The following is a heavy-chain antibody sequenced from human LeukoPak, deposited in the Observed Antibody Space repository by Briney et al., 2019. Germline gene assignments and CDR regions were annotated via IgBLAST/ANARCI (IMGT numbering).Heavy chain of an antibody. Sequence: PGGSLSLSCAASGFTFSINWRHWVRQAPGKGLGWVSRINSDGSSTNYADSVKGRFTISRDNAKNTLYLQMNSLRAEDTAVYYCARDSHQYYMDVWGKGTTVTVSS. V-gene: IGHV3-74*01. CDR1: GFTFSINW. CDR2: INSDGSST. J-gene: IGHJ6*03. CDR3: ARDSHQYYMDV.